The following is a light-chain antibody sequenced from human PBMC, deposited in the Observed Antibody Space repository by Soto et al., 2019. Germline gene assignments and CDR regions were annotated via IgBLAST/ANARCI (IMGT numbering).Light chain of an antibody. Sequence: EIQMTQYTSTLSASIGDIVTIACRASQGISNWLAWYQQKPGKAPKLLIFHASSLESGVPSRFSGSGSGTEFTLTISSLQSDDFATYYCQQYNTYPTFGQRTNVDI. CDR2: HAS. V-gene: IGKV1-5*01. CDR1: QGISNW. J-gene: IGKJ1*01. CDR3: QQYNTYPT.